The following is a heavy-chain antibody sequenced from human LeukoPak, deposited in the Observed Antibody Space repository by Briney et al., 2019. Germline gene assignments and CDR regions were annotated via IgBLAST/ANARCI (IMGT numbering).Heavy chain of an antibody. CDR2: IYSGGST. J-gene: IGHJ4*02. CDR3: ARDPYSSGYYVY. Sequence: GGSLRLSCAASGFTVGSNYMSWVRQAPGKGLEWVSVIYSGGSTYYADSVKGRFTISRDNSKNTLYLQMNSLRAKDTAVYYCARDPYSSGYYVYWGQGTLVTVSS. V-gene: IGHV3-53*01. CDR1: GFTVGSNY. D-gene: IGHD3-22*01.